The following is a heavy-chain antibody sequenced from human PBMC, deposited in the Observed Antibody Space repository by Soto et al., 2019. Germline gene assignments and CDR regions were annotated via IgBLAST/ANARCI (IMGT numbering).Heavy chain of an antibody. V-gene: IGHV2-5*02. CDR3: AHRVLRTVFGLVTTTAIYFDF. CDR1: GFSLTTSGVG. J-gene: IGHJ4*02. CDR2: IYWDDDK. D-gene: IGHD3-3*01. Sequence: QITLNESGPTVVRPTETLTLTCRFSGFSLTTSGVGVGWIRQSPGKAPEWLALIYWDDDKRYSASLKSRLTITKDTSKNQVVLTVSDLEPTDTATYSCAHRVLRTVFGLVTTTAIYFDFWGQGTPVAVSS.